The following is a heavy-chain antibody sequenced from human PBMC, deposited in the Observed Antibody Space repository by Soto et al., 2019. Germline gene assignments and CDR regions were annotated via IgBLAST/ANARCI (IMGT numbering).Heavy chain of an antibody. J-gene: IGHJ4*02. D-gene: IGHD6-13*01. CDR1: GFTFSDYY. V-gene: IGHV3-11*06. Sequence: RRLSCAASGFTFSDYYMSWIRQAPGKGLEWVSYISSSSSYTNYADSVKGRFTISRDNAKNSLYLQMNSLRAEDTAVYYCARGAYSSSWYFDYWGQGTLVTVSS. CDR2: ISSSSSYT. CDR3: ARGAYSSSWYFDY.